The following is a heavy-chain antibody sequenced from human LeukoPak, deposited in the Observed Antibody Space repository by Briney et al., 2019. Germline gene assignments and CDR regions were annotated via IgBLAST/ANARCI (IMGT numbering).Heavy chain of an antibody. CDR2: IIPIFGTA. J-gene: IGHJ6*03. V-gene: IGHV1-69*13. D-gene: IGHD1-20*01. CDR1: GYTFTGYY. Sequence: SVKVSCKASGYTFTGYYIHWVRQAPGQGLEWMGGIIPIFGTANYAQKFQGRVTITADESTSTAYMELSSLRSEDTAVYYCARVHFNWNDAHYYYMDVWGKGTTVTVSS. CDR3: ARVHFNWNDAHYYYMDV.